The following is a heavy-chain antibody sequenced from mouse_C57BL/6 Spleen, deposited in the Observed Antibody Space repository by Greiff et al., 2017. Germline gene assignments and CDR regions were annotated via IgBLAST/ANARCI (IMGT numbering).Heavy chain of an antibody. D-gene: IGHD1-3*01. CDR1: GYTFTSYW. V-gene: IGHV1-7*01. J-gene: IGHJ4*01. Sequence: VQLQQSGAELAKPGASVKLSCKASGYTFTSYWMHWVKQRPGQGLEWIGYINPSSGYTKYKQKFKDKATLTADKSSSTAYMQLSSLTYEDSAVYYCARGESSRYDAMDYWGQGTSVTVSS. CDR3: ARGESSRYDAMDY. CDR2: INPSSGYT.